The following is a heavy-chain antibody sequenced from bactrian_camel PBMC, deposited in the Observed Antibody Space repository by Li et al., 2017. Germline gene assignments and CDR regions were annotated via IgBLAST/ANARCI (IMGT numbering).Heavy chain of an antibody. CDR1: GYTSNNVC. D-gene: IGHD5*01. J-gene: IGHJ4*01. CDR2: IFGAGGST. V-gene: IGHV3S1*01. CDR3: NLDNVCFGGWPRGGRYGY. Sequence: VQLVESGGGSVQAGGSRRLSCVVSGYTSNNVCVAWVRQAPGKEREGVAVIFGAGGSTYYADPVKGRFTISQDNAKNTLFLQMNSLKPEDTAMYYCNLDNVCFGGWPRGGRYGYWGQGTQVTVS.